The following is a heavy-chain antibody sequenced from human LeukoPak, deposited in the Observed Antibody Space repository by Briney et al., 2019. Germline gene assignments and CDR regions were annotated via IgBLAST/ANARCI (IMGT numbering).Heavy chain of an antibody. J-gene: IGHJ4*02. CDR1: GGSISSYY. Sequence: SETLSLTCTVSGGSISSYYWSWIRQPPGKGLEWIGYIYYSGTTNYNPSLKSRVTISVDTSKNQFSLKLSSVTAADTAVYCCARGVHIAAAQYGYWGQGTLVTVSS. D-gene: IGHD6-13*01. CDR3: ARGVHIAAAQYGY. CDR2: IYYSGTT. V-gene: IGHV4-59*01.